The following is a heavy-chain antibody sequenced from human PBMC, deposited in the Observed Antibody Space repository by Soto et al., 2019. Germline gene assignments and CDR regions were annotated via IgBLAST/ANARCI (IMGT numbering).Heavy chain of an antibody. D-gene: IGHD3-22*01. CDR2: INHSGST. Sequence: SETLSLTCAVYGGSFSGYYWSWIRQPPGKGLEWIGEINHSGSTNYNPSLKSRVTISVDTSKNQFSLKLSSVTAADTAVYYCARGRGSSGYPYYWGQGALVTVSS. CDR3: ARGRGSSGYPYY. CDR1: GGSFSGYY. J-gene: IGHJ4*02. V-gene: IGHV4-34*01.